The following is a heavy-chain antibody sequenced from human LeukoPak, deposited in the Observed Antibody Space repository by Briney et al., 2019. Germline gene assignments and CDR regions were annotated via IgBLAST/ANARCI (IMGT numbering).Heavy chain of an antibody. J-gene: IGHJ4*02. Sequence: GGSLRLSCAASGFTLSSYAMSWVRQAPGKGLEWVSAISGSGGSTYYADSVKGRFTISRDNSKNTLYLQMNSLRAEDTAVYYCATGGYCSSTSCYFLDYWGQGTLVTVSS. D-gene: IGHD2-2*01. CDR3: ATGGYCSSTSCYFLDY. CDR1: GFTLSSYA. V-gene: IGHV3-23*01. CDR2: ISGSGGST.